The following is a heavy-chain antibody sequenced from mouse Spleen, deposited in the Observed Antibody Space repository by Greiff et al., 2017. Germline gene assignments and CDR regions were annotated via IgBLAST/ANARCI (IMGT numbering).Heavy chain of an antibody. J-gene: IGHJ3*01. CDR2: ISYSGST. Sequence: EVQLQESGPSLVKPSQTLSLTCSVTGDSITSGYWNWIRKFPGNKLEYMGYISYSGSTYYNPSLKSRISITRDTSKNQYYLQLNSVPTEDTATHFCARAYGNYFRSGFAYWGQGTLVTVSA. V-gene: IGHV3-8*02. CDR3: ARAYGNYFRSGFAY. CDR1: GDSITSGY. D-gene: IGHD2-10*02.